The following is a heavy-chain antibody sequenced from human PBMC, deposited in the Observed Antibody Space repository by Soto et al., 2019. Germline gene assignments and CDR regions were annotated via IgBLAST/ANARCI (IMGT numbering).Heavy chain of an antibody. CDR2: ISGSGGST. J-gene: IGHJ6*02. V-gene: IGHV3-23*01. Sequence: GGSLRLSCAAPGFTFSSYAMSWVRQAPGKGLEWVSAISGSGGSTYYADSVKGRFTISRDNSKNTLYLQMNSLRAEDTAVYYCAKVDQTPWLTAYYYGMDVWGQGTTVTVSS. CDR3: AKVDQTPWLTAYYYGMDV. D-gene: IGHD2-21*02. CDR1: GFTFSSYA.